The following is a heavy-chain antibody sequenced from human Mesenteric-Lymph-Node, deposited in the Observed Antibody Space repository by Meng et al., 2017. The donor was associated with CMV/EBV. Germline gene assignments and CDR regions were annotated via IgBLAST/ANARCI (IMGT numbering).Heavy chain of an antibody. D-gene: IGHD6-19*01. CDR3: ARDPYSIAVAGKGEFDS. J-gene: IGHJ4*02. CDR1: GFTFSSYE. V-gene: IGHV3-48*03. CDR2: ISFGGNPV. Sequence: GGSLRLSCAASGFTFSSYEMTWVRQAPGKGLEFISFISFGGNPVYYAGSVMGRFTVSRDNAKNSLFLQMNNLRVEDTAVYYCARDPYSIAVAGKGEFDSWGQGTLVTVSS.